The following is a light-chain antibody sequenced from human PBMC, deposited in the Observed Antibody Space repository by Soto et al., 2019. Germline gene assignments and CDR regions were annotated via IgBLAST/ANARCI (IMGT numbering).Light chain of an antibody. J-gene: IGKJ4*01. Sequence: DIELTQSPSTLSASVGDRVTITCRASQSIDSWLAWYQQKPGKAPKLLVYKASTLESGVPSRFSGSGSGTEFTLTISTLQPDDFATYYCQQYEAYPLTFGGETKVEI. CDR2: KAS. V-gene: IGKV1-5*03. CDR3: QQYEAYPLT. CDR1: QSIDSW.